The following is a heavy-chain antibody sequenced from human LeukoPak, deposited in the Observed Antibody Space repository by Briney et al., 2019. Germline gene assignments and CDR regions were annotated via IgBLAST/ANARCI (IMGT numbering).Heavy chain of an antibody. CDR1: GFTFSSYW. J-gene: IGHJ4*02. V-gene: IGHV3-74*01. D-gene: IGHD3-10*01. CDR2: INSDGSST. Sequence: GGSLRLSCAASGFTFSSYWMHWVRQAPGKGLVWVSRINSDGSSTSYADSVKGRFTISRDNAKNTLYLQMNSLRAEDTAVYYCARDPHYYGSGSYPDYWGQGTLVTVSS. CDR3: ARDPHYYGSGSYPDY.